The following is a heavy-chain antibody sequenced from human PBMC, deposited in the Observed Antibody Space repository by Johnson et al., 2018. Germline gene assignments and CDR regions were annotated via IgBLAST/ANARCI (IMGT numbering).Heavy chain of an antibody. Sequence: VQLVESGGGLVKPGGSLRLSCTASGFTFSSFGLTWVRQAPGKGLEWVSSISSSSGYIYYADSVKGRFTISRDNAKKSLYLQMNSLRAEDTAVYYCARAFYYFPPWYLDPWGRGTLVTVSS. CDR1: GFTFSSFG. D-gene: IGHD2/OR15-2a*01. CDR3: ARAFYYFPPWYLDP. J-gene: IGHJ2*01. CDR2: ISSSSGYI. V-gene: IGHV3-21*01.